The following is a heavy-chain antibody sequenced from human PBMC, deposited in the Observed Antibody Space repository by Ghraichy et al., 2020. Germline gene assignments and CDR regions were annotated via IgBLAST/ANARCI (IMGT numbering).Heavy chain of an antibody. CDR3: ARAVKYYYDRSGNYFDY. CDR1: EFTLSDYW. CDR2: IKHDGSEK. D-gene: IGHD3-22*01. J-gene: IGHJ4*02. Sequence: GGSLRLSCAASEFTLSDYWMSWVRQAPGKGLEWVANIKHDGSEKYYVDSVKGRFTISRDNAKNSLYLQMNSLRAEDTAVYYCARAVKYYYDRSGNYFDYWGQGTLVTVSS. V-gene: IGHV3-7*03.